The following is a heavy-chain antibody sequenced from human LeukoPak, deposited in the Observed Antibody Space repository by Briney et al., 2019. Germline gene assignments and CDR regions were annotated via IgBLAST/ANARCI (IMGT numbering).Heavy chain of an antibody. J-gene: IGHJ4*02. V-gene: IGHV4-39*01. CDR3: ARPSGMTTVTTSDYYFDY. Sequence: SETLSLTCTVSGSSISSSSYYWGWIRQPPGKGLEWIGSIYYSGSTYYNPSLKSRVTISVDTSKNQFSLKLSSVTAADTAVYYYARPSGMTTVTTSDYYFDYWGQGTLVTVSS. CDR1: GSSISSSSYY. CDR2: IYYSGST. D-gene: IGHD4-17*01.